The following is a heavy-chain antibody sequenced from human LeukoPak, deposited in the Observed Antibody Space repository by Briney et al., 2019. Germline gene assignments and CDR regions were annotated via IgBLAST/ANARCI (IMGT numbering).Heavy chain of an antibody. V-gene: IGHV4-59*01. CDR2: IYYSGST. CDR1: GGSISSYY. Sequence: SETLSLTCTVSGGSISSYYWSWIRQPPGKGLEWIGYIYYSGSTNYNPSLKSRVTISVDTSKNQFSLKLSSVTAVDTAVYYCARIAAAGTHDYWGQGTLVTVSS. J-gene: IGHJ4*02. CDR3: ARIAAAGTHDY. D-gene: IGHD6-13*01.